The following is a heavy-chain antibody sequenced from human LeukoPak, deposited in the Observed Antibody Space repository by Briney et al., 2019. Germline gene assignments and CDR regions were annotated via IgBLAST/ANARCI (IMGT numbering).Heavy chain of an antibody. CDR3: APDIVVVPVAKNWFDP. CDR2: IKQDGSEK. V-gene: IGHV3-7*03. CDR1: GFTFSSYW. D-gene: IGHD2-2*01. J-gene: IGHJ5*02. Sequence: GGSLRLSCAASGFTFSSYWMSWVRQAPGKGLEWVANIKQDGSEKYYVDSVKGRFTISRDNAKNSLYLQMNSLRVEDTAVYYCAPDIVVVPVAKNWFDPWGQGTLVTVSS.